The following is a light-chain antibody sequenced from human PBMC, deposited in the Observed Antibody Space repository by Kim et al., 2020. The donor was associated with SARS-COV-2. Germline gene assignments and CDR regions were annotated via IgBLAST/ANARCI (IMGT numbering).Light chain of an antibody. V-gene: IGKV1-39*01. Sequence: ASIGDRDAITCRASQNISSYLNWYQQKPGKAPKLLIYAASSLQSGVPSWFSGSGSGTDFTLTISSLQPEEFATYYCQQSYSTLGYSFGQGTKLEI. J-gene: IGKJ2*03. CDR2: AAS. CDR3: QQSYSTLGYS. CDR1: QNISSY.